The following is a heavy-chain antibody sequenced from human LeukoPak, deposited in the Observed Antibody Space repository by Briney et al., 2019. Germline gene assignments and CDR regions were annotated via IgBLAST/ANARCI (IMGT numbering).Heavy chain of an antibody. CDR1: GDSISNGDHY. Sequence: PSETLSLTCIVSGDSISNGDHYWSWVRQPPGWGLEWIGFVYYSGTTSYNPSLKSRLTISVDTSKNQFSLRLTSVTAADTALYYCAIQSKGYSYGYNYWGQGTLVTVSS. CDR3: AIQSKGYSYGYNY. J-gene: IGHJ4*02. D-gene: IGHD5-18*01. V-gene: IGHV4-30-4*01. CDR2: VYYSGTT.